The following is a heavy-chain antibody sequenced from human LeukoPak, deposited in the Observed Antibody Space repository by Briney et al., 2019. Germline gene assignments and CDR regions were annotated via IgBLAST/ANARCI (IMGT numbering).Heavy chain of an antibody. D-gene: IGHD6-13*01. CDR3: ARDGGSSWYFDY. CDR1: GFTFSSYW. V-gene: IGHV3-48*04. Sequence: GGSLRLSCAASGFTFSSYWMHWVRQAPGKGLVWVSYISSSSSTIYYADSVRGRFTIARDNAKNSLHLQMNSLRAEDTAVYYCARDGGSSWYFDYWGQGTLATVSS. J-gene: IGHJ4*02. CDR2: ISSSSSTI.